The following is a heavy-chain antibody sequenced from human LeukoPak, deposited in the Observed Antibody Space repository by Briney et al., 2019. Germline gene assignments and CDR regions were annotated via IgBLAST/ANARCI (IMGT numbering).Heavy chain of an antibody. CDR2: IIPIFGTA. CDR1: GGTFSGYA. D-gene: IGHD2-2*01. Sequence: SVKVSCKASGGTFSGYAISWVRQAPGQGLEWMGGIIPIFGTANYAQKFQGRVTITADESTSTAYMELSSLRSEDTAVYYCARGPHIVVVPAARDYYFDYWGQGTLVTVSS. CDR3: ARGPHIVVVPAARDYYFDY. J-gene: IGHJ4*02. V-gene: IGHV1-69*01.